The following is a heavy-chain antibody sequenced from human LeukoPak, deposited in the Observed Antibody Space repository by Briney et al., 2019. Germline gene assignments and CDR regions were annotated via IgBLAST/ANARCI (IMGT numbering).Heavy chain of an antibody. V-gene: IGHV3-48*01. D-gene: IGHD2-15*01. Sequence: PGGSLRLSCAASGFTFSSYSMTWVRQAPGKGLEWVSYISSSSSTIYYADSVKGRFTISRDNAKNSLYLQMNSLRAEDTAVYYCARDHRPNYCSGGSCYNRFDYWGQGTLVTVSS. J-gene: IGHJ4*02. CDR1: GFTFSSYS. CDR3: ARDHRPNYCSGGSCYNRFDY. CDR2: ISSSSSTI.